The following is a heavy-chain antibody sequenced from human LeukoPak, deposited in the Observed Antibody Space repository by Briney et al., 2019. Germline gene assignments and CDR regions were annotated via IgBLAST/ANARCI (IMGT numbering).Heavy chain of an antibody. CDR2: ISGSGGAT. V-gene: IGHV3-23*01. J-gene: IGHJ4*02. Sequence: GGSLRLSCAASGFTFSSYDMSWVRQAPGKGLEWVSVISGSGGATYYADSVKGRFTISRDNAKNTLYLQMNSLRAEDTAIYYCGRDIATAVDYWGLGTLVTVSS. D-gene: IGHD6-13*01. CDR3: GRDIATAVDY. CDR1: GFTFSSYD.